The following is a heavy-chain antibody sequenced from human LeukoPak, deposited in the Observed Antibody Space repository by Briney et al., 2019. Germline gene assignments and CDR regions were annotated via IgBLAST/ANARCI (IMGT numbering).Heavy chain of an antibody. J-gene: IGHJ4*02. Sequence: GGSLRLSCAASGFTFSSYAMSWVRQAPGKGLEWVSAISGSGGSTYYADSVKGRFTISRDNAKNSLYLQMNSLRAEDTAVYYCARDLYMVRGVTRRSALDYWGQGTLVTVSS. V-gene: IGHV3-23*01. CDR1: GFTFSSYA. CDR2: ISGSGGST. D-gene: IGHD3-10*01. CDR3: ARDLYMVRGVTRRSALDY.